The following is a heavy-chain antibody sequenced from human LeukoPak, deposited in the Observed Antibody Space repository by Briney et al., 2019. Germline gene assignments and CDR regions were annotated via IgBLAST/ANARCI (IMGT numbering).Heavy chain of an antibody. V-gene: IGHV4-61*05. CDR2: VYYTGST. CDR1: GGSISSSSYY. D-gene: IGHD3-10*01. CDR3: ARHERREFGELLGSLGY. Sequence: PSETLSLTCTVSGGSISSSSYYWSWVRQPPGKGLEWIGFVYYTGSTNYSPSLKSRVTISVDTSKNQFSLKLSSVTAADTAVYYCARHERREFGELLGSLGYWGQGTLVTVSS. J-gene: IGHJ4*02.